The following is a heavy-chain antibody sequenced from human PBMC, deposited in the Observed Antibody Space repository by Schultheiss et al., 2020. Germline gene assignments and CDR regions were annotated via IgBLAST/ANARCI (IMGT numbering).Heavy chain of an antibody. V-gene: IGHV3-23*01. Sequence: GGSLRLSCATSGFTLSTYAMNWVRQAPGKGLEWVSTIRSSGGTYYADSVKGRFTISRDTFKNVLFLQMNSLRADDTAIYYCATALETWWFDPWGQGALVTVSS. CDR3: ATALETWWFDP. D-gene: IGHD2-21*02. CDR2: IRSSGGT. CDR1: GFTLSTYA. J-gene: IGHJ5*02.